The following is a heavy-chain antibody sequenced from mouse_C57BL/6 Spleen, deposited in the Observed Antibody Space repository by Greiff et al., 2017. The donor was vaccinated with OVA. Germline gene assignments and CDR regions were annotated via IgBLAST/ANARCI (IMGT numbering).Heavy chain of an antibody. Sequence: QVHVKQPGAELVKPGASVKLSCKASGYTFTSYWMHWVKQRPGRGLEWIGRIDPNSGGTKYNAKFKSKATLTVDKPSSTAYMQLCSLTSEDSAVYYCARWLLPYYAMDYWGQGTSVTVSS. CDR2: IDPNSGGT. V-gene: IGHV1-72*01. D-gene: IGHD2-3*01. CDR3: ARWLLPYYAMDY. J-gene: IGHJ4*01. CDR1: GYTFTSYW.